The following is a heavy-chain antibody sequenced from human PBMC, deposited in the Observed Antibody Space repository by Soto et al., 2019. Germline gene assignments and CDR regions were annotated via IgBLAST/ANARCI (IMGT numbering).Heavy chain of an antibody. Sequence: ASVNVSCKAFGFIFNNYAISWVRQAPGQGLEWMGWISANSGNTNYAQKLQGRVTMTTDTSTSTAYMELRSLRSDDTAVYYCATAGNYDSSGRDFWGQGTLVTVSS. V-gene: IGHV1-18*04. CDR2: ISANSGNT. CDR3: ATAGNYDSSGRDF. D-gene: IGHD3-22*01. J-gene: IGHJ4*02. CDR1: GFIFNNYA.